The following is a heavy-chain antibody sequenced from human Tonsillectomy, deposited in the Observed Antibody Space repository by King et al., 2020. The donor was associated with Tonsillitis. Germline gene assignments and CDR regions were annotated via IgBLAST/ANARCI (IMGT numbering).Heavy chain of an antibody. V-gene: IGHV4-31*03. CDR1: GGSISSGGYY. J-gene: IGHJ4*02. Sequence: QLQESGPGLVKPSQTLSLTCTVSGGSISSGGYYWSWIRQHPGKGLEWIGYIYYSGSTYYNPSLKSRVTISVDTSKNQFSLNLSSFTAADTAVYYCARGFPYYDFWSGEQEYYFDYWGQGTLVTVSS. D-gene: IGHD3-3*01. CDR3: ARGFPYYDFWSGEQEYYFDY. CDR2: IYYSGST.